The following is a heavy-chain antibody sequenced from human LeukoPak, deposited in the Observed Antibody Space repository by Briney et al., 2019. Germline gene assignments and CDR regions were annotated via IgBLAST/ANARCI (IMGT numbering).Heavy chain of an antibody. V-gene: IGHV3-33*06. CDR1: GFTMIMDG. CDR2: IWYDGSNK. Sequence: GGCQTPSCAPAGFTMIMDGMRWARQAPGKGLEWVAVIWYDGSNKFYADSVKGRFTISRDNSKNTLYLQMISLRAEDTAVYYCAKEAGGLFDYWGQGTLVTVSS. CDR3: AKEAGGLFDY. D-gene: IGHD2-8*02. J-gene: IGHJ4*02.